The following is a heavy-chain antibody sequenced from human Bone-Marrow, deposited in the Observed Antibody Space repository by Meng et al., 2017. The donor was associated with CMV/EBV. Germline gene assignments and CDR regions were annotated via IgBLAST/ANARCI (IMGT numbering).Heavy chain of an antibody. V-gene: IGHV1-2*02. CDR2: IIPNSGVT. D-gene: IGHD3-3*01. Sequence: ASVKVSCKASGYTFTDYYVHWVRQAPGQRLEWMGWIIPNSGVTDYAQKFQGRVTMTRDTSISTAYMELSRLRSDDTAVYYCARRRRITIFGVVPRGYFAYWGQGTLVTVSS. CDR3: ARRRRITIFGVVPRGYFAY. CDR1: GYTFTDYY. J-gene: IGHJ4*02.